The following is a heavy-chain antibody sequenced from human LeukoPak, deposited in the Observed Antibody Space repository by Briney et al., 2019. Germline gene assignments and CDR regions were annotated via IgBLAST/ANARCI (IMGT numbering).Heavy chain of an antibody. CDR3: ARNDRGRPADY. J-gene: IGHJ4*02. Sequence: SETLSLTCNVSGGSISNSPYYWGWIRQPSGKGLEWIGSMHYSGTTYHNPSLRSRVTISVDTSKNQFPLRLISVTAADTAVYYCARNDRGRPADYWGQGTLVTVSS. CDR1: GGSISNSPYY. CDR2: MHYSGTT. D-gene: IGHD1-26*01. V-gene: IGHV4-39*01.